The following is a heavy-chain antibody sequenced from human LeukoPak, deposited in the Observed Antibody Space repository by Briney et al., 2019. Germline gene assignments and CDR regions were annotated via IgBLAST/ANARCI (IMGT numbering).Heavy chain of an antibody. CDR3: ARVPYNWNYGYFDY. Sequence: PSQTLSLTCTVSGGSISSGSYYWSWIRHPAGKGLEWIGRIYTSGSTNYNPSLKSRVTISVDTSKNQFSLKLSSVTAADTAVYYCARVPYNWNYGYFDYWGQGTLVTVSS. CDR1: GGSISSGSYY. J-gene: IGHJ4*02. D-gene: IGHD1-7*01. CDR2: IYTSGST. V-gene: IGHV4-61*02.